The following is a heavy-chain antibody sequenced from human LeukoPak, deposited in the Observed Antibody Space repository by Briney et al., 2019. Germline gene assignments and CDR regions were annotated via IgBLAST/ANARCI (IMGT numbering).Heavy chain of an antibody. CDR2: ISGSGGST. V-gene: IGHV3-23*01. Sequence: PGGSLRLSCAASGFTFSSYAMSWVRQAPGKGLEWVSAISGSGGSTYYADSVKGRFTISRDNSKNTLYLQMNSLRAEDTAVYYWAKEPRWRDGGAGGFDPWGQGTLVTVSS. J-gene: IGHJ5*02. CDR1: GFTFSSYA. CDR3: AKEPRWRDGGAGGFDP. D-gene: IGHD2-15*01.